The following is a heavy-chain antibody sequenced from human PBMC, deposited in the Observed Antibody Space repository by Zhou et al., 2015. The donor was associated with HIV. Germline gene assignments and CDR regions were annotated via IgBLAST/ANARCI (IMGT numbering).Heavy chain of an antibody. J-gene: IGHJ6*02. Sequence: QVQLVQSGAEMKKPGSSVKVSCKPSGGTFSSYGITWVRQAPGQGLEWMGGIIPIFGTANYAQKFQGRVTITADESTSTAYMELSSLRSEDTAVYYCAGSIVGPGDYYYGMDVWGQGTTVTVSS. D-gene: IGHD1-26*01. CDR3: AGSIVGPGDYYYGMDV. CDR1: GGTFSSYG. CDR2: IIPIFGTA. V-gene: IGHV1-69*01.